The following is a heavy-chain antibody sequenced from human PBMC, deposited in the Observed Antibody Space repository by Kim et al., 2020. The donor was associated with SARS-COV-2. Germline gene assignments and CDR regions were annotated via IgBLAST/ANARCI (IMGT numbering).Heavy chain of an antibody. CDR1: GYTFTSYG. D-gene: IGHD3-10*01. CDR3: ARESVVLWFGVLFYYFDY. CDR2: ISAYNGNT. V-gene: IGHV1-18*01. Sequence: ASVKVSCKASGYTFTSYGISWVRQAPGQGLEWMGWISAYNGNTNYAQKLQGRVTMTTDTSTSTAYMELRSLRSDDTAVYYCARESVVLWFGVLFYYFDYWGQGTLVTVSS. J-gene: IGHJ4*02.